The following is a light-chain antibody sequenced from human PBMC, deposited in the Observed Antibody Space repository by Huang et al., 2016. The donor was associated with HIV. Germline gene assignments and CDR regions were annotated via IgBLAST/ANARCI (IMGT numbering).Light chain of an antibody. CDR1: QTISTY. J-gene: IGKJ1*01. Sequence: DIQMTQSPTSLSASVGDRLTITCRASQTISTYLNWYQQKPGKAPKLLIYATSTLQSGVPSRFSGSGSGTDFTLTISNLQPEDFATYYCQQSYSTPRTFGQGTKVDIK. V-gene: IGKV1-39*01. CDR3: QQSYSTPRT. CDR2: ATS.